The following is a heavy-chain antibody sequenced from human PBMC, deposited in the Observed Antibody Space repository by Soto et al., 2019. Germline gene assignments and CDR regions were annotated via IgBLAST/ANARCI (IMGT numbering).Heavy chain of an antibody. CDR1: GGYFSGYY. V-gene: IGHV4-34*01. CDR2: INHSGST. Sequence: SEPLSLTCAVSGGYFSGYYWSWIRQHPGKGLEWIGEINHSGSTNYNPSLKSRVTISVDTSKNQFSLKLSSVTAADTAVYYCARGTLTTVTTWGYYYYYGMDVWGQGTTVTVSS. D-gene: IGHD4-17*01. J-gene: IGHJ6*02. CDR3: ARGTLTTVTTWGYYYYYGMDV.